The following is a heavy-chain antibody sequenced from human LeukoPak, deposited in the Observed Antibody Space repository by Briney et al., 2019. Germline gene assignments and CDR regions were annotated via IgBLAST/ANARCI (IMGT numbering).Heavy chain of an antibody. D-gene: IGHD6-19*01. J-gene: IGHJ4*02. CDR1: GFSLSAYS. CDR3: GRFGYVAGVDL. CDR2: INPVGTAT. V-gene: IGHV3-7*01. Sequence: PGGSLRLSCAASGFSLSAYSMTWVRQAPGAGLEFVANINPVGTATYYADPVKGRFTISRDNAKNLVYLQMNSLRAEDTAVYHCGRFGYVAGVDLWGQGTLVTVSS.